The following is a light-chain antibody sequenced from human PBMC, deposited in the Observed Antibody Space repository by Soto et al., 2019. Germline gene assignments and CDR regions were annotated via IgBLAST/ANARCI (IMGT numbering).Light chain of an antibody. V-gene: IGKV3-20*01. Sequence: EIFLTQSPGTLSLSPWEIATLSCRASQSVSSNYFAWYQQRPGQAPRLLIYGISSRATGIPDRFSGSGSGTDFTLTISRLEPEDFAVYYCEQYGSSPRTFGQGTKVDIK. CDR3: EQYGSSPRT. CDR2: GIS. CDR1: QSVSSNY. J-gene: IGKJ1*01.